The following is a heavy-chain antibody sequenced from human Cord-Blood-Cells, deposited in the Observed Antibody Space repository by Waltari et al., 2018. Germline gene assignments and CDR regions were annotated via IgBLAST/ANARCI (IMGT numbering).Heavy chain of an antibody. CDR1: GYSISSGYY. CDR2: IYHSGST. J-gene: IGHJ4*02. D-gene: IGHD4-4*01. V-gene: IGHV4-38-2*02. Sequence: QVQLQESGPGLVKPSETLSLTCTVSGYSISSGYYWGWIRQPPGKGLEWIGSIYHSGSTYYNPSLKSRVTISVDTSKNQFSLKLSSETAADTAVYYCARVNYSNYFDYWGQGTLVTVSS. CDR3: ARVNYSNYFDY.